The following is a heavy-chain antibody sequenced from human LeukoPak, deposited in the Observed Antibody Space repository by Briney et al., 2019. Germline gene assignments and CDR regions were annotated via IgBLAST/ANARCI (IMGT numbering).Heavy chain of an antibody. CDR1: GYSFTSYW. CDR2: IYPGDSVT. V-gene: IGHV5-51*01. Sequence: GESLKISCKGSGYSFTSYWIGWVRQVPGKGLEWMGVIYPGDSVTRYSPSFQGQVTILADKSINTAYLQWSSLRASDTAMYYCARQGYSSAWSDYWGQGTLVTGSS. D-gene: IGHD6-19*01. J-gene: IGHJ4*02. CDR3: ARQGYSSAWSDY.